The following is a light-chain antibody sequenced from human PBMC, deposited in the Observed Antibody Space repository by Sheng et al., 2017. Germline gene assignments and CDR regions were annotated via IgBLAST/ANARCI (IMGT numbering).Light chain of an antibody. V-gene: IGKV2-28*01. J-gene: IGKJ4*01. CDR2: LGS. CDR3: MQAQQTPLT. CDR1: QSLLHVNGYNY. Sequence: DIVLTQSPLSLPVTPGEPASISCRSSQSLLHVNGYNYLDWYLQKPGQSPQLLIYLGSNRASGVPDRFSGSGSGTDFTLRISRVEAEDVGVYYCMQAQQTPLTFGGGTKVEIK.